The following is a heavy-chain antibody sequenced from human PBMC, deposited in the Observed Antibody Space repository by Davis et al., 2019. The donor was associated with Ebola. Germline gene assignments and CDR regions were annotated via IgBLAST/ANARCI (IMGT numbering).Heavy chain of an antibody. Sequence: GESLKISCAASGFTFSSYWMSWVRQAPGKGLEWVANIKQDGSEKYYVDSVKGRFTISRDNAKNSLYLQMNSLRAEDTAVYFCARQLPYYSYGMDVWGQGTTVTVSS. V-gene: IGHV3-7*03. D-gene: IGHD2-2*01. CDR1: GFTFSSYW. CDR3: ARQLPYYSYGMDV. CDR2: IKQDGSEK. J-gene: IGHJ6*02.